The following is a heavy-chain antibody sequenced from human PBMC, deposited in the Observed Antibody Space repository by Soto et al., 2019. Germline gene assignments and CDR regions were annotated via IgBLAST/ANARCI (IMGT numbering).Heavy chain of an antibody. CDR2: ISGSGGST. D-gene: IGHD2-8*01. V-gene: IGHV3-23*01. Sequence: PGGSLRLSCVASGFTFSRYAMTWVRQAPGKGLEWVSAISGSGGSTFYADSVKGRFTISRDNSKNTLYLQMYSLRADDTAVYYCAKDGDDTNGYYYYYGMAVWGKGTTVTVSS. CDR3: AKDGDDTNGYYYYYGMAV. CDR1: GFTFSRYA. J-gene: IGHJ6*04.